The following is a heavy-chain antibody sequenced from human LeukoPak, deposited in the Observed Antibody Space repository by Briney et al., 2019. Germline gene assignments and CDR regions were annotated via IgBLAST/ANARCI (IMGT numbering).Heavy chain of an antibody. D-gene: IGHD1-26*01. J-gene: IGHJ6*03. V-gene: IGHV1-2*02. Sequence: GASVKVSCKASGYTFTGYYMHWVRQAPGQGLEWMGWINPNSGGTNYAQKFQGRVTMTRDTSISTAYMELSRLRSDDTAVYYCARGSGSQPYYYYYMDVWGKGTTVTVSS. CDR1: GYTFTGYY. CDR2: INPNSGGT. CDR3: ARGSGSQPYYYYYMDV.